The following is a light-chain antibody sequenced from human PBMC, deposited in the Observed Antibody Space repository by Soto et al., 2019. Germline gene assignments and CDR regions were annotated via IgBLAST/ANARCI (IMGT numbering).Light chain of an antibody. V-gene: IGKV3-20*01. Sequence: EIVLTQSPGTLSLSPVERATLSCRASQSVSSSYLAWYQQKPGQAPRLLIYGASSRATGIPGRFSGSGSGTDFTLTVSRLEPEDFAMYYCQQYHWAPDTFGQGTKVDIK. CDR1: QSVSSSY. CDR2: GAS. CDR3: QQYHWAPDT. J-gene: IGKJ1*01.